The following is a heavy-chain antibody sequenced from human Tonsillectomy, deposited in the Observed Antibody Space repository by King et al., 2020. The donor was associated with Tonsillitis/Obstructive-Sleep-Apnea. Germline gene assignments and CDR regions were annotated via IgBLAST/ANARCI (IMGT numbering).Heavy chain of an antibody. V-gene: IGHV1-46*01. D-gene: IGHD3-10*01. CDR1: GYAFTSYY. Sequence: VQLVESGAEVKRPGASVRVSCKASGYAFTSYYIYWILQAPGQGLEWMGFINPSDGSTNFAQKFQGRVTRTRDKSTDTVYMEVTSLRSEDTAVYFCARSYGSGDYWGQGTLVTVSS. J-gene: IGHJ4*02. CDR2: INPSDGST. CDR3: ARSYGSGDY.